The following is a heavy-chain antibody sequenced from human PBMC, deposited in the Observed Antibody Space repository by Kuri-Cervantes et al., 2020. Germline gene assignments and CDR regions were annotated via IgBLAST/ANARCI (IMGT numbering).Heavy chain of an antibody. Sequence: SETLSLTFAVYGGSFSGYYWSWIRQPPGKGLEWIGEINHSGSTNYNPSLKSRVTISVDTSKNQFSLKLSSVTAADTAVYYCARGQYYDFWSGYYSNYYMDVWGKGTTVTVSS. V-gene: IGHV4-34*01. CDR2: INHSGST. CDR3: ARGQYYDFWSGYYSNYYMDV. CDR1: GGSFSGYY. D-gene: IGHD3-3*01. J-gene: IGHJ6*03.